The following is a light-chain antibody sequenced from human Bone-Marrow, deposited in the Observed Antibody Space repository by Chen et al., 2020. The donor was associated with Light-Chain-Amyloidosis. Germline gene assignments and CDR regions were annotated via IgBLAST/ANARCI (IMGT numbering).Light chain of an antibody. CDR1: SSDVGGDNH. Sequence: QSALTQPASVSGSPGQSITISCTGPSSDVGGDNHVSWYQQHPDKAPKLMIYEVTNRPSWVPDRFSGSKSDNTASLTISGLQTEDEADYFCSSDTITNTLVFGSGTRVTVL. CDR3: SSDTITNTLV. CDR2: EVT. J-gene: IGLJ1*01. V-gene: IGLV2-14*01.